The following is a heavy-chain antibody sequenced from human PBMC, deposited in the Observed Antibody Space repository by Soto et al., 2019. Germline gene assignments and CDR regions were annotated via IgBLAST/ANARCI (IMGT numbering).Heavy chain of an antibody. CDR1: GFTFSGAA. V-gene: IGHV3-73*01. CDR2: IRSKANSYAT. CDR3: RGYCSSSRCYESGMDV. J-gene: IGHJ6*02. D-gene: IGHD2-2*01. Sequence: EVQLVESGGGLVQPGGSLKLSCAASGFTFSGAAMHWVRQASGKGLEWVGRIRSKANSYATEYAASVKGRFTISRDDSKNTAYLQMNSLKTEDTAVYYCRGYCSSSRCYESGMDVWGQGTTVIVSS.